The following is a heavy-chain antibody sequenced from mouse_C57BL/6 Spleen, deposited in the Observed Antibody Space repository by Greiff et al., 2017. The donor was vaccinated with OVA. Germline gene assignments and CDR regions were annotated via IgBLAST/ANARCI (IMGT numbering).Heavy chain of an antibody. J-gene: IGHJ4*01. D-gene: IGHD2-3*01. Sequence: QVQLQQSGAELVRPGASVTLSCKASGYTFTDYEMHWVKQTPVHGLEWIGAIDPETGGTAYNQKFKGKAILTADKSSSTAYMELRSLTSEDSAVYYCTRRDGLGYYAMDYWGQGTSVTVSS. CDR2: IDPETGGT. CDR1: GYTFTDYE. CDR3: TRRDGLGYYAMDY. V-gene: IGHV1-15*01.